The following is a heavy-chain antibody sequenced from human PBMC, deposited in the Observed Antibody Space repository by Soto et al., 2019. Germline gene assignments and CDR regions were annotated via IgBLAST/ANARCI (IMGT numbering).Heavy chain of an antibody. J-gene: IGHJ6*03. CDR1: GYTFTNYG. V-gene: IGHV1-18*01. CDR3: ARARQLVGYFYYYMDV. CDR2: ISAYNGDT. D-gene: IGHD6-6*01. Sequence: QVQLLQSGAEVKKPGASVKVSCKASGYTFTNYGITWVRQAPGQGLEWMGWISAYNGDTHYTQRLQGRVTMTTDTSTSTAYMELRGLRSDDTAVYYCARARQLVGYFYYYMDVWGKGTTVTVSS.